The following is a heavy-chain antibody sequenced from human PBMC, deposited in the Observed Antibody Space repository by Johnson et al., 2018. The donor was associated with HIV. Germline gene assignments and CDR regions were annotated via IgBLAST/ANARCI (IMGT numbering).Heavy chain of an antibody. Sequence: QVQLVESGGGLVQPGRSLRLSCVASGFTFNSYAMHWVRQAPGKGLEWVAVISYDGSNKYYADSVKGRFTISRDNSKNRLYLQMNSLRAEDTAIYYCARDWEGYAFDIWGQGTMVTVSS. J-gene: IGHJ3*02. CDR3: ARDWEGYAFDI. V-gene: IGHV3-30*04. CDR1: GFTFNSYA. D-gene: IGHD1-26*01. CDR2: ISYDGSNK.